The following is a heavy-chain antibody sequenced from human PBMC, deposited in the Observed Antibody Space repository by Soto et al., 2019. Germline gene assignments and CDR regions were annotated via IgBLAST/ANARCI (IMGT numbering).Heavy chain of an antibody. CDR3: ARGHSSSETFYHYYGMDV. CDR1: GGSFRGYH. J-gene: IGHJ6*02. CDR2: INHSGSP. Sequence: PSLTCAVYGGSFRGYHWCWSRQPPGKGLEWIGEINHSGSPNYNPSLKSRVIISLETSKNQFSLILTSVTAADTAVYYCARGHSSSETFYHYYGMDVWGQGPTVTVYS. D-gene: IGHD6-6*01. V-gene: IGHV4-34*01.